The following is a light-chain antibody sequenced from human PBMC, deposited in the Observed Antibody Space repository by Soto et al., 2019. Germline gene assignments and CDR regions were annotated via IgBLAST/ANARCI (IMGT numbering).Light chain of an antibody. CDR1: SSDVGGYNS. Sequence: LAQPASVSGSPGQSITVSCTGTSSDVGGYNSVSWYQQHPGKPPKLIIYEVSNRPSGVSDRFSGSKSGNTASLTISGLQAEDEADYYCSSYTSTSSYVFATGTKVTVL. J-gene: IGLJ1*01. CDR2: EVS. CDR3: SSYTSTSSYV. V-gene: IGLV2-14*03.